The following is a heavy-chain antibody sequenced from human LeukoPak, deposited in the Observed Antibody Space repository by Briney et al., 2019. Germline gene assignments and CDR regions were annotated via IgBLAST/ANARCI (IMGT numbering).Heavy chain of an antibody. CDR2: INHSGST. D-gene: IGHD1-14*01. Sequence: NPSETLSLTCAVYGGSFSGYYWSWIRQPPGKGLEWIGEINHSGSTNYNPSLKSRVTISVDTSKNQFSLKLSSVTAADTAGYYWARQPTSDYWGQGTLVTVSS. J-gene: IGHJ4*02. CDR1: GGSFSGYY. CDR3: ARQPTSDY. V-gene: IGHV4-34*01.